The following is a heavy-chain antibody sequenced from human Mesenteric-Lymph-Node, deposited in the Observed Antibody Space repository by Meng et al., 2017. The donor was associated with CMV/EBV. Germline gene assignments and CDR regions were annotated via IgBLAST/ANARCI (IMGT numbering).Heavy chain of an antibody. CDR1: AFSRSSSGGS. J-gene: IGHJ4*02. CDR2: IYWDDDK. CDR3: VRQWLGELAFDS. D-gene: IGHD3-10*01. V-gene: IGHV2-5*02. Sequence: VYAFSRSSSGGSVRWTRQPPGKALEWLALIYWDDDKRYSPSLKGRLTITKDTSKNQVVLTMTNMDPVDTASYYCVRQWLGELAFDSWGQGALVTVSS.